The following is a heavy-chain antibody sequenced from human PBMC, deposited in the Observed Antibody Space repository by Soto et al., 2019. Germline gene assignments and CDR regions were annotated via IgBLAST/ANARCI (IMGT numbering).Heavy chain of an antibody. D-gene: IGHD2-2*01. J-gene: IGHJ6*02. CDR1: GGFVNSDTHS. CDR3: ARFVRSCSATTCSTRADV. CDR2: IYSGGST. Sequence: SETLSLTCTVSGGFVNSDTHSWSWIRQTPGKRLEWIGFIYSGGSTKHPSLRSRVTMSVDKSKNQFSLKLRSVIVADTAVYHCARFVRSCSATTCSTRADVWGQGITVTVSS. V-gene: IGHV4-61*01.